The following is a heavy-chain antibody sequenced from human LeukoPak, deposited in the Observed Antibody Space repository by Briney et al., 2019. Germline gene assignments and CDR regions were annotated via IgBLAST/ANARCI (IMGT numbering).Heavy chain of an antibody. CDR2: IGVNT. Sequence: YTLRWSRQPQEKGLEWVSAIGVNTYYTDSVKGRFTISRDNAKNTLYLQMNRLSAEDTALYYCARDAVPLGAPGENGDFFDCWGQGTLVTVSS. J-gene: IGHJ4*02. V-gene: IGHV3-23*01. CDR1: YT. D-gene: IGHD3-16*01. CDR3: ARDAVPLGAPGENGDFFDC.